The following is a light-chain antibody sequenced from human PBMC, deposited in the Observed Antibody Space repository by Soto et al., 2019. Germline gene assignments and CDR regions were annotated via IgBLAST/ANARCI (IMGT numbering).Light chain of an antibody. Sequence: EIVMTQSPVTLSVSPGGGATLSCRASQSAGTNLAWYQQQPGQPPRLLIYGASIRATGVPGRFSGSGSGTEFTLTISSLQSEDFAVYYCQQYGRSPYTFGQGTKLDIK. J-gene: IGKJ2*01. V-gene: IGKV3-15*01. CDR2: GAS. CDR1: QSAGTN. CDR3: QQYGRSPYT.